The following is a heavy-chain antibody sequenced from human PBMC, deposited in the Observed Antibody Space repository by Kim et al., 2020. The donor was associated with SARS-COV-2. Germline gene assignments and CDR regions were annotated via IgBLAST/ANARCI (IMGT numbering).Heavy chain of an antibody. J-gene: IGHJ4*02. CDR1: GFTFSSYG. V-gene: IGHV3-30*03. D-gene: IGHD3-10*01. CDR3: ARERYFPPHYYGSGSYQGALDH. CDR2: ISSDGSDK. Sequence: GGSLRLSCAASGFTFSSYGMHWVRQAPGKGLEWVSVISSDGSDKYYAESVKGRFSISRDNTKNTLYLQMNSLRAEDTSVYYCARERYFPPHYYGSGSYQGALDHWGQGTLVTVSS.